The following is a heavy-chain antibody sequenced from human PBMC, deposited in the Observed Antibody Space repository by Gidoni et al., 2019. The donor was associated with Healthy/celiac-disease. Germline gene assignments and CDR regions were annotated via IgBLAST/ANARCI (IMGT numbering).Heavy chain of an antibody. CDR3: ARLDYGDYVGQGYYYMDV. V-gene: IGHV4-39*01. CDR2: IYYSGST. D-gene: IGHD4-17*01. CDR1: GGSISTTPYY. J-gene: IGHJ6*03. Sequence: QLQLQESGPGLVQPSETLSLTCTLYGGSISTTPYYWGWIRPPPGKGLEWIGKIYYSGSTSYNPSLKSRLTISVDTSKNQFSLKLSSVTAADTAVYYCARLDYGDYVGQGYYYMDVWGKGTTVTVSS.